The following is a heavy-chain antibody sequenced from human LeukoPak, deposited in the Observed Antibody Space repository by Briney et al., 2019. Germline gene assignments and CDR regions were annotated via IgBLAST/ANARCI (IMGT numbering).Heavy chain of an antibody. CDR3: AKDHGGLEWLSYYYYGMDV. CDR1: GYTFTGYY. D-gene: IGHD3-3*01. J-gene: IGHJ6*02. Sequence: ASVKVSCKASGYTFTGYYMHWVRQAPGQGLEWMGWINPNSGGTNYAQKFQGRVTMTRDTSISTAYMELSRLRSDDTAVYYCAKDHGGLEWLSYYYYGMDVWGQGTTVTVSS. V-gene: IGHV1-2*02. CDR2: INPNSGGT.